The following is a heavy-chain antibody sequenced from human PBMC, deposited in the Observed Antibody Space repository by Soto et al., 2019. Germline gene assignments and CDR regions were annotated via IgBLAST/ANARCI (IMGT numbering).Heavy chain of an antibody. CDR1: GDTVTKYG. Sequence: QVQLVQSGGEVKKPGASVKVSCKASGDTVTKYGISWVRQAPGQGLEWLGWISFYNGHTNYALKFQDRITFTTDTSASTASMELRSLTSADTAVYYCARATRIAGAGKASWGQGNLVTVSS. J-gene: IGHJ4*02. CDR3: ARATRIAGAGKAS. D-gene: IGHD6-19*01. CDR2: ISFYNGHT. V-gene: IGHV1-18*01.